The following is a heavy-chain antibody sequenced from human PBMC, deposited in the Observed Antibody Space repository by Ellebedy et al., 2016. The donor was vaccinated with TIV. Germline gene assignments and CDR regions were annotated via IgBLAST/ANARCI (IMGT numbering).Heavy chain of an antibody. CDR1: GFTFSSYG. V-gene: IGHV3-30*18. D-gene: IGHD3-22*01. CDR3: AKVSYYDSRAFDY. Sequence: GGSLRLSXAASGFTFSSYGMHWVRQAPGKGLEWVAVISYDGSNKYYADSVKGRFTISRDNSKNTLYLQMNSLRAEDTAVYYCAKVSYYDSRAFDYWGQGTLVTVSS. CDR2: ISYDGSNK. J-gene: IGHJ4*02.